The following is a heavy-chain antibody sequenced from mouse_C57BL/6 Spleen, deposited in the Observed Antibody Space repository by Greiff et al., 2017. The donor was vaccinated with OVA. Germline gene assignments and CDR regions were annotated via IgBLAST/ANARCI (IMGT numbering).Heavy chain of an antibody. CDR1: GFTFTDYY. CDR3: TSSDSDAMDY. V-gene: IGHV7-3*01. CDR2: IRNKANGYTT. J-gene: IGHJ4*01. D-gene: IGHD3-2*01. Sequence: EVQLVASGGGLVQPGGSLSLSCAASGFTFTDYYMSWVRQPPGKALEWLGFIRNKANGYTTEYSASVKGRFTISRDNSQSILYLQMNALRAEDSSTYYCTSSDSDAMDYWGQGTSVTVSS.